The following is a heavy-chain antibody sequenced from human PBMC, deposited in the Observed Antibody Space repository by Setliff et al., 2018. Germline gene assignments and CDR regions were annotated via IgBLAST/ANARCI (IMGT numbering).Heavy chain of an antibody. V-gene: IGHV3-23*01. CDR3: AKVSSRGSSWYGPEYYFDY. Sequence: GGSLRLSCAASGFTFSSYAMSWVRQAPGKGLEWVSAISGSGGSTYYADPVKGRFTISRDNSKNTLYLQMNSLRAEDTAVYYCAKVSSRGSSWYGPEYYFDYWGQGTLVTVSS. CDR1: GFTFSSYA. J-gene: IGHJ4*02. CDR2: ISGSGGST. D-gene: IGHD6-13*01.